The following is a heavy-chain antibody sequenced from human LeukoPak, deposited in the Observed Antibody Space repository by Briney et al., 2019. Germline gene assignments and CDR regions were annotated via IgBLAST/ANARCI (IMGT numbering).Heavy chain of an antibody. Sequence: AGGSLRLSCAASGFTFSSFWMTWVRQTPGKGLEWVANIKADGSEEYYLDSVKGRFTISRDNAKSSLYLQMNSLRAEDTAVYYCAWPPAPWGQGTLVTVSS. J-gene: IGHJ4*02. CDR1: GFTFSSFW. CDR2: IKADGSEE. CDR3: AWPPAP. V-gene: IGHV3-7*01. D-gene: IGHD2-2*01.